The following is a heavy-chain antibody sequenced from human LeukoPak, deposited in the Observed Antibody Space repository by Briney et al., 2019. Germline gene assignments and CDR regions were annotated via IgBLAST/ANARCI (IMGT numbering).Heavy chain of an antibody. Sequence: PPQTLSLTCTVSGGSISSGGYYWSWIRQHPGKGLEWIGYIYYSGSTYYNPSLKSRVTISVDTSKNQFSLKLSSVTAADTAVYYCARDLYFNCSGGSCFGYWGQGTLVTVSS. J-gene: IGHJ4*02. D-gene: IGHD2-15*01. CDR2: IYYSGST. CDR1: GGSISSGGYY. V-gene: IGHV4-31*03. CDR3: ARDLYFNCSGGSCFGY.